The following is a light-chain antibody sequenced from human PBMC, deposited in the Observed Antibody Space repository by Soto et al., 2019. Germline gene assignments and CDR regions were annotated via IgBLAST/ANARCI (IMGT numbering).Light chain of an antibody. Sequence: EIVMTQSPATLSVSPGERATLSCRASQSVSSNFAWYQQKPGQAPRLLIYGASTRATGIPAWFSGSGSGTEFTLTISSLQSEDFAVYYCQQYSNWPPWTFGQGTKVEIK. CDR3: QQYSNWPPWT. J-gene: IGKJ1*01. CDR1: QSVSSN. CDR2: GAS. V-gene: IGKV3-15*01.